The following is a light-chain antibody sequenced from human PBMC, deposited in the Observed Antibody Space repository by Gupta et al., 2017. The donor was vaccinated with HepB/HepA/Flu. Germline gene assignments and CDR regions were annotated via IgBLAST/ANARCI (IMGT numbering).Light chain of an antibody. CDR1: SLRSYY. Sequence: SSELTQDPAVSVALGQPVRITCQGDSLRSYYASWYQQKPGQAPVLVIYGKNNRPSGIPDRFSGSSSGNTASLTITGAQAEDEADYYCNSRDSSGNTLVVFGGGSKLTVL. J-gene: IGLJ2*01. CDR2: GKN. V-gene: IGLV3-19*01. CDR3: NSRDSSGNTLVV.